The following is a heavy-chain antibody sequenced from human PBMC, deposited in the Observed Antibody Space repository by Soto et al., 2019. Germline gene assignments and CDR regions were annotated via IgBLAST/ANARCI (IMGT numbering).Heavy chain of an antibody. CDR1: GGSFSGYY. CDR3: ARGYPPTMIVARGDFDI. CDR2: INHSGST. D-gene: IGHD3-22*01. V-gene: IGHV4-34*01. J-gene: IGHJ3*02. Sequence: SETLSLTCAVYGGSFSGYYWSWIRQPPGKGLEWIGEINHSGSTNYNPSLKSRVTISVDTSKNQFSLKLSSVTAADTAVYYCARGYPPTMIVARGDFDIWGQGTMVTVSS.